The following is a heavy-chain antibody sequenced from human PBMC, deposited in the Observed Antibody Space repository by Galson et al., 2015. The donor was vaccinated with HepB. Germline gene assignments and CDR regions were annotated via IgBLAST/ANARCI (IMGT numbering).Heavy chain of an antibody. J-gene: IGHJ1*01. Sequence: SLRLSCAASGFTFGDYAMSWFRQAPGKGLEWVGFIRSKAYGGTTEYAASVKRRFTISRDDSKSIAYLQMNSLKTEDTAVYYCTRGYYYDSSGYYYVGYFQHWGQGTLVTVSS. V-gene: IGHV3-49*03. CDR2: IRSKAYGGTT. CDR1: GFTFGDYA. CDR3: TRGYYYDSSGYYYVGYFQH. D-gene: IGHD3-22*01.